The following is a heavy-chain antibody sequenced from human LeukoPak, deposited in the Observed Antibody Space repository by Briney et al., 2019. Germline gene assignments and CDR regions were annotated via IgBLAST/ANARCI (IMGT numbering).Heavy chain of an antibody. J-gene: IGHJ4*02. CDR3: AKDAVATPQIDH. D-gene: IGHD2-15*01. CDR2: ISYDGTDK. Sequence: PGGSLRLSCAASGFTFSSYGMHWVRQAPGKGLEWVAVISYDGTDKYYADSLKGRFTISRDNSKNTLYLQMNSLRAEDTAVYYCAKDAVATPQIDHWGQGALVTVSS. CDR1: GFTFSSYG. V-gene: IGHV3-30*18.